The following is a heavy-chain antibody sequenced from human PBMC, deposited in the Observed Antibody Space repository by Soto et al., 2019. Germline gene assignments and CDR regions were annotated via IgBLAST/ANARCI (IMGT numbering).Heavy chain of an antibody. V-gene: IGHV2-26*01. D-gene: IGHD3-10*01. CDR2: ILSNDGK. CDR3: ARMLAVNYYYYYMDV. CDR1: GFSLNNARVG. J-gene: IGHJ6*03. Sequence: QVTLKASGPVLVRPTESLTLTCTVSGFSLNNARVGVSWIRQPPGKALEGLAHILSNDGKSYSTSLKTRLSISKDTSTSQVVLTMTNMDPVDTATYYCARMLAVNYYYYYMDVWGKGTTVTVSS.